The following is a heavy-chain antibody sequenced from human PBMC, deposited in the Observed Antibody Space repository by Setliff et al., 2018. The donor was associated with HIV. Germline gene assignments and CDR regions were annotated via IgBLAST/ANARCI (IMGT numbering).Heavy chain of an antibody. CDR3: AKGSGKITIYYYYMDV. D-gene: IGHD3-3*01. Sequence: AGGSLRLSCVASGFTFSRYWMSWVRQAPGKGLEFVANIKEDGSVTNYVDSVKGRFTISRDNAKNLVFLQMSSLRAEDTAAYYCAKGSGKITIYYYYMDVWGKGTTVTVSS. J-gene: IGHJ6*03. CDR2: IKEDGSVT. CDR1: GFTFSRYW. V-gene: IGHV3-7*03.